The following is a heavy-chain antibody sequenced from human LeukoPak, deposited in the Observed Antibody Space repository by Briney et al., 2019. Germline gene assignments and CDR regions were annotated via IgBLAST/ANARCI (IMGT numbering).Heavy chain of an antibody. CDR2: IIPIFGTA. D-gene: IGHD3-10*01. J-gene: IGHJ4*02. CDR1: GYTFTSYA. V-gene: IGHV1-69*06. CDR3: ARVDYYGSGSYPHFDY. Sequence: SVKVSCKASGYTFTSYAISWVRQAPGQGLEWMGGIIPIFGTANYAQKFQGRVTITADKSTSTAYMELSSLRSEDTAVYYCARVDYYGSGSYPHFDYWGQGTLVTVSS.